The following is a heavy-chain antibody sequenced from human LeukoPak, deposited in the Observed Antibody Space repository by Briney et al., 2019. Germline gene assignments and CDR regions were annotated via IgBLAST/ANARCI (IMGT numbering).Heavy chain of an antibody. D-gene: IGHD6-13*01. CDR3: NIAAAGSVGY. V-gene: IGHV3-66*01. Sequence: GGSLRLSCAASGFTFSSYAMSWVRQAPGKGLEWVSVIYSGGSTYYADSVKGRFTISRDNSKNTLYLQMNSLRAEDTAVYYCNIAAAGSVGYWGQGTLVTVSS. CDR1: GFTFSSYA. J-gene: IGHJ4*02. CDR2: IYSGGST.